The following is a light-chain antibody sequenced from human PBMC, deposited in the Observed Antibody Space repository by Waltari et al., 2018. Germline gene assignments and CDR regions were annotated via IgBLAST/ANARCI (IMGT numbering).Light chain of an antibody. CDR1: QSITNY. J-gene: IGKJ4*01. V-gene: IGKV3-11*01. CDR3: QHRSTWPPT. Sequence: EIVLTQSPATLSLSPGERATLSCRASQSITNYLAWYQQKPGQAPRLLIYDSINRATGIPARFSGGGSGTDFNLTITSLEPEDCAFYYCQHRSTWPPTFGGGTNVVL. CDR2: DSI.